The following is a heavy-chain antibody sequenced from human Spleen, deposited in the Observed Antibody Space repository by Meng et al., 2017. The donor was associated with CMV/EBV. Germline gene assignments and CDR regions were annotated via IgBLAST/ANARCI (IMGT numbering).Heavy chain of an antibody. Sequence: GESLKISCRSSGFTFGDFAMTWVRQAPGKGLEWVGFVRSKGYGGTSEYAASLKGRFTISRDDSKSIAYLQMNSLEVEDTAVYYCTRSAPTILGPSFDVWGQGTMVTVSS. J-gene: IGHJ3*01. CDR2: VRSKGYGGTS. CDR1: GFTFGDFA. D-gene: IGHD5-12*01. CDR3: TRSAPTILGPSFDV. V-gene: IGHV3-49*04.